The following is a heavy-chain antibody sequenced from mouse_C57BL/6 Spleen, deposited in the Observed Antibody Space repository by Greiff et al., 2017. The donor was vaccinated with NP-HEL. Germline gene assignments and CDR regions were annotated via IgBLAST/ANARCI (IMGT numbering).Heavy chain of an antibody. CDR2: IDPENGDT. CDR1: GFNIKDDY. CDR3: TTLYHGYFDY. D-gene: IGHD2-1*01. V-gene: IGHV14-4*01. J-gene: IGHJ2*01. Sequence: EVQLQQSGAELVRPGASVKLSCTASGFNIKDDYMHWVKQRPEQGLEWIGWIDPENGDTEYASKFQGKATITADTSSNTAYLQLSSLTSEDTAVDYCTTLYHGYFDYWGQGTTLTVSS.